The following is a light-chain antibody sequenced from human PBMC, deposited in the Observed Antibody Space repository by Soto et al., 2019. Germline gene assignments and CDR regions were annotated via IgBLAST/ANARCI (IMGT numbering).Light chain of an antibody. CDR3: SSYTSSSTLYV. CDR1: SSDVGTYDY. V-gene: IGLV2-14*01. CDR2: EVS. J-gene: IGLJ1*01. Sequence: QSVLTQPASVSGSPGQSITISCTGTSSDVGTYDYLSWYQQHPGKAPKLMIYEVSSRPSGVSNRFSGSKSGNTASLTISGLQAEDEADYFCSSYTSSSTLYVFGTGTKLTVL.